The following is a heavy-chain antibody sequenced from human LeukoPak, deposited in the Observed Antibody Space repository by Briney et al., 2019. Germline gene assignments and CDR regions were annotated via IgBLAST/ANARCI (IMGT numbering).Heavy chain of an antibody. CDR3: ARNIAVAGRGDYMDV. V-gene: IGHV4-34*01. D-gene: IGHD6-19*01. J-gene: IGHJ6*03. CDR1: GGSFSGYY. Sequence: SETLSLTCAVYGGSFSGYYWSWIRQPPGKGLEWIGVINHSGRTNYNPSLKRRVTISVNTSKNQFSLKLSAVTAADTAVYYCARNIAVAGRGDYMDVWGKGTTVTISS. CDR2: INHSGRT.